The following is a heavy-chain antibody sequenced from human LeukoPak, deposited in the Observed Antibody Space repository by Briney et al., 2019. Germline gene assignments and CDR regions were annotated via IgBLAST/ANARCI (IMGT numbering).Heavy chain of an antibody. CDR2: MNGDGNSI. J-gene: IGHJ3*02. Sequence: GGSLRLSCAASGFTFRSFWMHWVRQDPGKGLVWVSHMNGDGNSISYADSVKGRFTISRDNAKNTLYLQMNRLKAEDTAVYYCARSATDAFDIWGQGTMVTASS. CDR1: GFTFRSFW. CDR3: ARSATDAFDI. V-gene: IGHV3-74*01. D-gene: IGHD3-3*01.